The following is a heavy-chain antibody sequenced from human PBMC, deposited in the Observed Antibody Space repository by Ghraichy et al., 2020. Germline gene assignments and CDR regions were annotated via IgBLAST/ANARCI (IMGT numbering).Heavy chain of an antibody. D-gene: IGHD2-21*02. CDR3: AKGATCCGDPYSYFDL. V-gene: IGHV3-23*05. Sequence: GGSLRLSCAASGFTFSAHSMGWVRQAPGKGLQWVSIIDTSDNFIYYADSVKGRFTISRDNSKNTLYLEVSSLRAEDTAIYYCAKGATCCGDPYSYFDLWGQGTLVTVSS. CDR1: GFTFSAHS. J-gene: IGHJ4*02. CDR2: IDTSDNFI.